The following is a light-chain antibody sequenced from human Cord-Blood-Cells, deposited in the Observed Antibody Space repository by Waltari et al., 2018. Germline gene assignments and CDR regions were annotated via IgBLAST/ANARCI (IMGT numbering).Light chain of an antibody. CDR3: QQRSNWPPVT. J-gene: IGKJ3*01. CDR1: QSVSSY. Sequence: EIVLTQSPATLSLSPGERATLSCRASQSVSSYLAWYQQKPGQAPRLLIYDASNRATVIPARFSGSRSGTDCTLTISSLEPEDFAVYYCQQRSNWPPVTFGPGTKVDIK. CDR2: DAS. V-gene: IGKV3-11*01.